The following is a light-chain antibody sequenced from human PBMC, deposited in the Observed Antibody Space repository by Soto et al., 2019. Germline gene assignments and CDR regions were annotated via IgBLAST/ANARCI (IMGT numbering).Light chain of an antibody. V-gene: IGKV3-11*01. J-gene: IGKJ1*01. Sequence: EIVLTQSPATLSLSPGERVTLSCRASQSVSNSLAWYQQKPGQPPRLLIYDVSNRATGIPARFSGSGSGTDFTLTITSLEPEDFAFYSCQQRSNWPGTFGQGTRVEI. CDR1: QSVSNS. CDR2: DVS. CDR3: QQRSNWPGT.